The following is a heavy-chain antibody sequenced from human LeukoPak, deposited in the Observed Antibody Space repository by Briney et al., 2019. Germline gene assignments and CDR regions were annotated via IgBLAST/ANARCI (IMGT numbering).Heavy chain of an antibody. V-gene: IGHV1-2*02. CDR3: ARDRAPHVVVPAAHYFDY. D-gene: IGHD2-2*01. Sequence: EASVKVSFKASGYTFTGYYMHWVRQAPGQGLEWMGWINPNSGGTNYAQKFQGRVTMTRDTSISTAYMELSRLRSDDTAVYYCARDRAPHVVVPAAHYFDYWGQGTLVTVSS. J-gene: IGHJ4*02. CDR2: INPNSGGT. CDR1: GYTFTGYY.